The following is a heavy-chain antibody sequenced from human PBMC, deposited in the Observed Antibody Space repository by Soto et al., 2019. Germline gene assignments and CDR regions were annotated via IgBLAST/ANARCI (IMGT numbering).Heavy chain of an antibody. CDR1: GFIFTNCA. V-gene: IGHV3-23*01. CDR2: INGGGTNT. D-gene: IGHD5-18*01. Sequence: GGSLRLSCSASGFIFTNCAMSWVRQAPGKGLEWVSIINGGGTNTYYADSVKGRFTISRDNSKNTLHLQMNSLRVEDTALYYCAQISGYHNGALEYWGQGTLVTVSS. J-gene: IGHJ4*02. CDR3: AQISGYHNGALEY.